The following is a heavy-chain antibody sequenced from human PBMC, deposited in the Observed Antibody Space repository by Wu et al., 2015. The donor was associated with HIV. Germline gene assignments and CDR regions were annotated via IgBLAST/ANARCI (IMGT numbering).Heavy chain of an antibody. CDR3: ARGHYYDSSSSPMY. D-gene: IGHD3-22*01. CDR2: ISAQNGNT. CDR1: GYIFTDYG. J-gene: IGHJ4*02. V-gene: IGHV1-18*01. Sequence: VQLVQSGGEVKKPGASVKVACKASGYIFTDYGINWVRQAPGQGLEWMGWISAQNGNTKYAQKFQGRVTVTTDTSSSTAYMELRSLRSDDTAVYFCARGHYYDSSSSPMYWGLGTLVTVSS.